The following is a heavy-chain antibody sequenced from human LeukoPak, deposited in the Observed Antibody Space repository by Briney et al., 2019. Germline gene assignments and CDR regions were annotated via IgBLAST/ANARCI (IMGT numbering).Heavy chain of an antibody. D-gene: IGHD5-12*01. V-gene: IGHV3-23*01. J-gene: IGHJ6*03. CDR1: GFTFSSYA. CDR2: ISGSGGST. CDR3: AKGYSGYVAYYYYMDV. Sequence: GGSLRLSCAASGFTFSSYAMSWVRQALGKGLEWVSAISGSGGSTYYADSVKGRFTISRDNSKNTLYLQMNSLRAEDTAVYYCAKGYSGYVAYYYYMDVWGKGTTVTVSS.